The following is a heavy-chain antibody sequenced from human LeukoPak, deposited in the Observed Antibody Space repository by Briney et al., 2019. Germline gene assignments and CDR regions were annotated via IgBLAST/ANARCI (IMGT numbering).Heavy chain of an antibody. D-gene: IGHD1-26*01. CDR2: IYYSGST. J-gene: IGHJ6*02. V-gene: IGHV4-59*08. CDR3: ASNRYSGSYYYYYGMDA. CDR1: GGSISSYY. Sequence: SETLSLTCTVSGGSISSYYWSWIRQPPGKGLEWIGYIYYSGSTNYNPSLKSRVTISVDTSRNQFSLKLSSVTAADTAVYYCASNRYSGSYYYYYGMDAWGQGTTVTVSS.